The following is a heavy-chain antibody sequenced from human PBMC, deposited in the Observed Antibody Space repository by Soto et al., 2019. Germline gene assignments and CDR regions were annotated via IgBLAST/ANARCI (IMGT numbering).Heavy chain of an antibody. CDR1: GGSVSNYF. CDR3: ARDRVYYDILTGFDY. D-gene: IGHD3-9*01. J-gene: IGHJ4*02. CDR2: IYYSGST. V-gene: IGHV4-59*02. Sequence: SETLSLTCTVSGGSVSNYFWSWIRQPPGKGLEWIGYIYYSGSTNYNPSLKSRVTISLDTSKNQFSLKLSSVTAADTAVYYCARDRVYYDILTGFDYWGQGTLVTVSS.